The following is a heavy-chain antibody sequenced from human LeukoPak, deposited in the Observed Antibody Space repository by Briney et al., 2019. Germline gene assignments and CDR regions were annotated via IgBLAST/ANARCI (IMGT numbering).Heavy chain of an antibody. CDR1: GASISTYY. V-gene: IGHV4-59*01. CDR2: IYYSGNT. J-gene: IGHJ6*03. CDR3: ARATREYSSSLNHYYYMDV. D-gene: IGHD6-6*01. Sequence: PSETLSLTCTVSGASISTYYWSWIRRPPGKGLEWIGYIYYSGNTNYNPSLKSRVTISIDTSKNQFSLKLSSVTAEDTAVYYCARATREYSSSLNHYYYMDVWGKGTTVTVSS.